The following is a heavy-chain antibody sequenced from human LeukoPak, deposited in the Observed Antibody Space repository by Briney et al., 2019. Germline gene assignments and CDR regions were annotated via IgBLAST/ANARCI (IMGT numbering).Heavy chain of an antibody. J-gene: IGHJ6*03. CDR2: INPSGGST. V-gene: IGHV1-46*01. CDR3: ARGNYDFWRGYYRYYMYV. CDR1: GYTFTSYD. Sequence: ASVKVSCKASGYTFTSYDINWVRQATGQGLEWMGIINPSGGSTSYAQKFQGRVTMTRDMSTSTVYMERSSLRSEDTAVYYCARGNYDFWRGYYRYYMYVWGKGTTVSDSS. D-gene: IGHD3-3*01.